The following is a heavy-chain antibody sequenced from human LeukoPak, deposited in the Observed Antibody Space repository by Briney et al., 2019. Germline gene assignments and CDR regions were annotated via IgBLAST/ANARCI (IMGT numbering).Heavy chain of an antibody. CDR3: AKDLTYYYGSGGAFDI. J-gene: IGHJ3*02. V-gene: IGHV3-21*04. CDR1: GFTFSRYS. Sequence: GGSMRLSCAASGFTFSRYSMSWVRQAPGKGLEWVSSISSIGSYIYYADSVKGRFTIPRDNAKNSLYLQMNSLRAEDTAVYYCAKDLTYYYGSGGAFDIWGQGTMVTVSS. D-gene: IGHD3-10*01. CDR2: ISSIGSYI.